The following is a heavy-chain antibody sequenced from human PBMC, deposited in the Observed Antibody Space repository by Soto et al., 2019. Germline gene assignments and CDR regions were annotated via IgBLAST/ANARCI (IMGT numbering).Heavy chain of an antibody. J-gene: IGHJ4*02. CDR1: GFNFGDYA. D-gene: IGHD3-10*01. CDR2: IRSKASGGTA. CDR3: TRDKFGERDFDY. V-gene: IGHV3-49*03. Sequence: HPGGSLRLSCTTSGFNFGDYAMIWLRQAPGKGLEWLAFIRSKASGGTAEYAASVKDRFTILRDDSEGIAYLQMNSLKTEDTAVYYCTRDKFGERDFDYWGQGALVTSPQ.